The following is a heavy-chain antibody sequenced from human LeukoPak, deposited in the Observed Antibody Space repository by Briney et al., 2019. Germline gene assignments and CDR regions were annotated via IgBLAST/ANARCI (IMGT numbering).Heavy chain of an antibody. J-gene: IGHJ4*02. CDR3: ARENLSGWYYFDY. Sequence: GGSLRLSCAASGFTFSSFAINWVRQAPGKGLEWVSVITGSGSGADYADSVKGRFTISRDNSQNTVHLQMSSLRSEDTAVYYCARENLSGWYYFDYWGQGTLVTVSS. CDR2: ITGSGSGA. V-gene: IGHV3-23*01. CDR1: GFTFSSFA. D-gene: IGHD6-19*01.